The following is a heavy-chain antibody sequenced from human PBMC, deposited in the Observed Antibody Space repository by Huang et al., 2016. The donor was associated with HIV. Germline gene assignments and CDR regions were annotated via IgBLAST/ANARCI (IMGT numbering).Heavy chain of an antibody. V-gene: IGHV5-51*01. CDR3: ARLRYVDTASNGMDV. D-gene: IGHD5-18*01. J-gene: IGHJ6*02. Sequence: EVQLVQSGAEVKKPGESLKISCTGSGYSFISYWIGWVRQMPGKGLEWMGIIDPGDSNIRYSPSCQGQVSIAADKSISTADLQWSSLKASDTAMYYCARLRYVDTASNGMDVWGQGTTVTVSS. CDR1: GYSFISYW. CDR2: IDPGDSNI.